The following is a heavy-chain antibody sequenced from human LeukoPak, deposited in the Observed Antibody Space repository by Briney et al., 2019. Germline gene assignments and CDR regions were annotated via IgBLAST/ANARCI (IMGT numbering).Heavy chain of an antibody. J-gene: IGHJ4*02. CDR2: IYTSGST. CDR1: SGSISSYY. D-gene: IGHD6-13*01. V-gene: IGHV4-4*07. Sequence: SETLSLTCTVSSGSISSYYWSWIRQPAGKGLEWIGRIYTSGSTNYNPSLKSRVTMSVDTSKNQFSLKLSSVTAADTAVYYCVVSYSRTWYPADYWGQGTLVTVSS. CDR3: VVSYSRTWYPADY.